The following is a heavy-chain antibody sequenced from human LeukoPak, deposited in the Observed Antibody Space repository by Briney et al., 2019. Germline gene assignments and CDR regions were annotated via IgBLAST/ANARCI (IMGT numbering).Heavy chain of an antibody. CDR2: ISSGSTSI. Sequence: GGSLRVSCAASGFSFSSYSMDWVRQAPGKGLEWVSSISSGSTSIYYTDSVKGRFTISRDNAKNSLYLQMNSLRAEDTAVYYCARVTGTTAGDHWGQGTLVSVSS. D-gene: IGHD1-1*01. J-gene: IGHJ5*02. CDR3: ARVTGTTAGDH. V-gene: IGHV3-21*01. CDR1: GFSFSSYS.